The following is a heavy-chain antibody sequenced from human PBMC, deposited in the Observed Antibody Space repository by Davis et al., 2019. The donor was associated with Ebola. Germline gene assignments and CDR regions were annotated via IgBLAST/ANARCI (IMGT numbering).Heavy chain of an antibody. CDR2: IWYDGSNK. V-gene: IGHV3-33*01. CDR3: ARDPGDSSSWYGTYYYYYGMDV. Sequence: GESLKISCAASGFTFSSYGMHWVRQAPGKGLEWVAVIWYDGSNKYYADSVKGRFTIFRDNSKNTLYLQMNSLRAEDTAVYYCARDPGDSSSWYGTYYYYYGMDVWGKGTTVTVSS. CDR1: GFTFSSYG. D-gene: IGHD6-13*01. J-gene: IGHJ6*04.